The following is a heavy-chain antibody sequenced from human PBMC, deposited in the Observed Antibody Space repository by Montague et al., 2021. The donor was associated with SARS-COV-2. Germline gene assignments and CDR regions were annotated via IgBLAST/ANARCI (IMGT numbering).Heavy chain of an antibody. CDR3: ARVSVEMATTGVDYYYGMDA. D-gene: IGHD5-24*01. CDR2: IYYSGST. V-gene: IGHV4-31*03. Sequence: TLSLTCTVSGGSISSGGYYWSWIRQHPGKGLEWIGYIYYSGSTYYNPSLKSRVTISVDTSKNPFSLKLSSVTAADTAVYYCARVSVEMATTGVDYYYGMDAWGQGTPVTVSS. CDR1: GGSISSGGYY. J-gene: IGHJ6*02.